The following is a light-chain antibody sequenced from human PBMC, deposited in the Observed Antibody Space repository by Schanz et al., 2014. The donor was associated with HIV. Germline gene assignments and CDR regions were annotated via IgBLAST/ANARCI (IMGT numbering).Light chain of an antibody. J-gene: IGKJ4*01. CDR1: QSVSRF. V-gene: IGKV3-11*01. CDR2: DTS. Sequence: EIVLTQSPATLPLSPGERATLSCRASQSVSRFLAWYQQKPGQAPRLLIYDTSNRATGIPARFSGSGFETDFSHRISRIETEDYAVDYCQQRDNWPLTFGGGTKVEI. CDR3: QQRDNWPLT.